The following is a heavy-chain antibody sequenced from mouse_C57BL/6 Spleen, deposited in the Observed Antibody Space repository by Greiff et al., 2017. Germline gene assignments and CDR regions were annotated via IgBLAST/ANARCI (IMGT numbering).Heavy chain of an antibody. CDR1: GFTFSDYG. J-gene: IGHJ4*01. CDR3: ARKGGAGEYYAMDY. D-gene: IGHD1-1*02. CDR2: ISSGSSTI. V-gene: IGHV5-17*01. Sequence: EVQLVESGGGLVKPGGSLKLSCAASGFTFSDYGMHWVRQAPEKGLEWVAYISSGSSTIYYADTVKGRFTISRDNAKNTLFLQMTSLRYEDTAMYCCARKGGAGEYYAMDYWGQGTSVTVSS.